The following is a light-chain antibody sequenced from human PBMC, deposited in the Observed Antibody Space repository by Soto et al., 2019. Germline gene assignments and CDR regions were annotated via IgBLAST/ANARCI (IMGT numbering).Light chain of an antibody. CDR1: SSDVGAYKF. J-gene: IGLJ2*01. V-gene: IGLV2-14*03. CDR2: DVS. Sequence: QSALTQPASVSGSPGQSITISCTGTSSDVGAYKFVTWYQQHPGKAPKLMIYDVSNRPSGVSNRFSGSKSGNTASLTISGLQAEDEADYYCSSWTRSRTVVFGGGTKLTVL. CDR3: SSWTRSRTVV.